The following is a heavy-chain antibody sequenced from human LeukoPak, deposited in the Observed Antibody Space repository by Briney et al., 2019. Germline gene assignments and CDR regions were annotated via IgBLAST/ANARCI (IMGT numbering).Heavy chain of an antibody. D-gene: IGHD6-19*01. Sequence: QPGGSLRLSCAASGFTFSSYEMNWVRQAPGKGLEWVSYISSSGSTIYYADSVKGRFTISRDNGKNSLYLQMNSLRAEDTAVYYCARVSSDRTYSSGWYMRGYFDYWGQGTLVTVSS. CDR2: ISSSGSTI. V-gene: IGHV3-48*03. J-gene: IGHJ4*02. CDR1: GFTFSSYE. CDR3: ARVSSDRTYSSGWYMRGYFDY.